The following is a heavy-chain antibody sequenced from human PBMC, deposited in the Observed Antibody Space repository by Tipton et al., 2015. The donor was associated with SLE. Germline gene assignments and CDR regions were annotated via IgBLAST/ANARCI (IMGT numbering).Heavy chain of an antibody. V-gene: IGHV4-38-2*01. J-gene: IGHJ4*02. D-gene: IGHD3-22*01. CDR1: GYSISSGHY. CDR2: ISHSGNT. Sequence: TLSLTCAVSGYSISSGHYWGWIRQPPGKGLEWIGSISHSGNTYYNPSLKSRVSMSMDTSKNQVFLRLSSVTAADTAVYYCARHDYDDNGYYMHYFDYWGQGTLVTVSS. CDR3: ARHDYDDNGYYMHYFDY.